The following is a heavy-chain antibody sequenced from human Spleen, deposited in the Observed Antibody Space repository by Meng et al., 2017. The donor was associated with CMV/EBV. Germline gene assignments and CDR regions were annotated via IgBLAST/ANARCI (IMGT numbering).Heavy chain of an antibody. J-gene: IGHJ5*02. CDR1: GFTFSSYG. Sequence: GGSLRLSCAASGFTFSSYGMHWVRQAPGQGLEWVGWINPTNGDTRYGKKFQGRVTMTRDTSSSTLYMELKRLKSDETAIYYCTRGRDGYIKGLDHWGQGTLVTVSS. CDR3: TRGRDGYIKGLDH. CDR2: INPTNGDT. V-gene: IGHV1-2*02. D-gene: IGHD5-24*01.